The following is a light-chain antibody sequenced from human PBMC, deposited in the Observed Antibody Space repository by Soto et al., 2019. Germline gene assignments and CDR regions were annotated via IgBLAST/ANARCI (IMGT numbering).Light chain of an antibody. J-gene: IGKJ2*01. CDR3: QQYGSSPRT. CDR2: GAS. Sequence: EIVLTQSPGTLSLSPGERATLSCRASQSVSFSYLAWYQQKPGQAPRLLIYGASSRATGIPDRFSGSGSGTDFTLTISRLEPEDFAVDYCQQYGSSPRTFGQGTKLEIK. CDR1: QSVSFSY. V-gene: IGKV3-20*01.